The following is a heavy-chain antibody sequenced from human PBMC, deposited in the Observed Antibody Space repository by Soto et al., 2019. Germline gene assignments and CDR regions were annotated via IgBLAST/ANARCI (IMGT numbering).Heavy chain of an antibody. CDR2: ISAYNGNT. D-gene: IGHD3-10*01. CDR1: GYTFTSYG. V-gene: IGHV1-18*01. J-gene: IGHJ6*03. Sequence: QVQLVQSGAEVKKPGASVKVSCKASGYTFTSYGISWVRQAPGQGLEWMGWISAYNGNTNYAQKLQGRVTMTTDTSTSTDYMELRSLRSDDTAVYYCARGVRGMVRGVIITTHYYYYMDVWGKGTTVTVSS. CDR3: ARGVRGMVRGVIITTHYYYYMDV.